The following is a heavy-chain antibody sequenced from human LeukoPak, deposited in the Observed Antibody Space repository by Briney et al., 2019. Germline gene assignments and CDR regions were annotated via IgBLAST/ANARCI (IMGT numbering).Heavy chain of an antibody. Sequence: ASVKVSCKASGGTFSSYAISWVRQAPGQGLEWMGGIIPIFGTAIYAQKFQGRVTITADESTSTAYMELSSLRSEDTAVYYCARDQSGSYYTRYYYYYMDVWGKGTTVTVSS. J-gene: IGHJ6*03. CDR2: IIPIFGTA. V-gene: IGHV1-69*13. CDR3: ARDQSGSYYTRYYYYYMDV. D-gene: IGHD1-26*01. CDR1: GGTFSSYA.